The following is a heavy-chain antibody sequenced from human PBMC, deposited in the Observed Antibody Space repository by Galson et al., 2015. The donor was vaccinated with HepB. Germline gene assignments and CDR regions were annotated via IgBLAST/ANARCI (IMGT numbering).Heavy chain of an antibody. J-gene: IGHJ6*03. CDR1: GFTFSSYG. CDR3: ARCSGGSCHGVYMDV. CDR2: IWYDGSNK. V-gene: IGHV3-33*01. Sequence: LRLSCAASGFTFSSYGMHWVRQAPGKGLEWVAVIWYDGSNKYYADSVKGRFTISRDNSKNTLYLQMNSLRAEDTAVYYCARCSGGSCHGVYMDVWGKGTTVTVSS. D-gene: IGHD2-15*01.